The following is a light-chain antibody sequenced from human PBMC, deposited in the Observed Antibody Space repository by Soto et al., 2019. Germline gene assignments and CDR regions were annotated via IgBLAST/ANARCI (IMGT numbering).Light chain of an antibody. J-gene: IGLJ1*01. V-gene: IGLV2-14*01. Sequence: QSALTQPASVSGSPGQSITISCTGTSSDVGGYNYVSWYQQHPGKAPKLMIYDVGNRPSGVSNRFSGSKSGNTASLTISGLQAEDEADYDCSSYTSSSTLFGTGTKVTVL. CDR3: SSYTSSSTL. CDR2: DVG. CDR1: SSDVGGYNY.